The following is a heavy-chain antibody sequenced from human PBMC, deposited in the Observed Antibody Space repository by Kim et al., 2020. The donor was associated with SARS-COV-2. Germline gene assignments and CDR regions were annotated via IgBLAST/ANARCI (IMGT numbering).Heavy chain of an antibody. CDR2: ISYDGSNK. V-gene: IGHV3-30-3*01. Sequence: GGSLRLSCAASGFTFSSYAMHWVRQAPGKGLEWVAVISYDGSNKYYADSVKGRFTISRDNSKNTLYLQMNSLRAEDTAVYYCARAVVPAAQGGVDVWGQGATVTVSS. CDR1: GFTFSSYA. CDR3: ARAVVPAAQGGVDV. J-gene: IGHJ6*02. D-gene: IGHD2-2*01.